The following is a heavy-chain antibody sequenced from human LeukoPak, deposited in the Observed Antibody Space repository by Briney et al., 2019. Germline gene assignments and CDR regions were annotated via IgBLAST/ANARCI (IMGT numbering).Heavy chain of an antibody. J-gene: IGHJ4*02. CDR3: ARGGGYYYPYYFDY. CDR1: GGSISSGDYY. V-gene: IGHV4-30-4*01. CDR2: IYYSGST. Sequence: PSETLSLTCTVSGGSISSGDYYWSWIRQPPGKGLEWIGYIYYSGSTYYNPSLKSRVTISVDTSKNQFSLKLSSVTAADTAVYYCARGGGYYYPYYFDYWGQGTLVTVSS. D-gene: IGHD3-22*01.